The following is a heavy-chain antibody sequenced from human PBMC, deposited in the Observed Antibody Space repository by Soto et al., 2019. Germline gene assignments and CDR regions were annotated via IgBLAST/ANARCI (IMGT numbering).Heavy chain of an antibody. CDR2: INPNSGGT. V-gene: IGHV1-2*04. D-gene: IGHD3-9*01. CDR1: GYTFTGYY. J-gene: IGHJ6*02. CDR3: ARGLRYFDFNYYYYGMDV. Sequence: ASVKVSCTASGYTFTGYYMHWVRQAPGQGLEWMGWINPNSGGTNYAQKFQGWVTMTRDTSISTAYMELSRLRSDDTAVYYCARGLRYFDFNYYYYGMDVWGQGTTVTVSS.